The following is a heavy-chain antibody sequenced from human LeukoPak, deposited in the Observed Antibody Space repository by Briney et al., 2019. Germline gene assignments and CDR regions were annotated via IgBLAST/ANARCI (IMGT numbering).Heavy chain of an antibody. Sequence: GGSLRLSCAASGFTFSSYWMHWVRQAPGKGLEWVAVISYDGSNKYYADSVKGRFTISRDNSKNTLYLQMNSLRAEDTAVYYCARVHRMYYYYGMDVWGQGTTVTVSS. V-gene: IGHV3-30*03. J-gene: IGHJ6*02. CDR1: GFTFSSYW. CDR2: ISYDGSNK. CDR3: ARVHRMYYYYGMDV. D-gene: IGHD2-15*01.